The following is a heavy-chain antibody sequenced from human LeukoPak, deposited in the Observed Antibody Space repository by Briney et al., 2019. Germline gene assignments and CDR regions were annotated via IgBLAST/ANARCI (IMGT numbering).Heavy chain of an antibody. D-gene: IGHD5-12*01. J-gene: IGHJ6*03. V-gene: IGHV3-74*01. CDR2: VNSDGTGT. CDR1: GFTFSSYW. Sequence: GGALRLSCAASGFTFSSYWMHWVRQAPGKGLVWVSRVNSDGTGTTYADSVEGRFTISRDNAKNTVYLQMHSLRAEDTAIYYCIRTLIVATSPYMDVWGKGTTVTVSS. CDR3: IRTLIVATSPYMDV.